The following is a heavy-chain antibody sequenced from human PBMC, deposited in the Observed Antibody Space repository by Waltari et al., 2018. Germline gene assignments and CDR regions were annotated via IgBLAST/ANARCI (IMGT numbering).Heavy chain of an antibody. CDR3: ARARYYDSSSYYYYYYMDV. CDR1: GGSISSYY. V-gene: IGHV4-59*01. CDR2: IYYSGST. Sequence: QVQLQESGPGLVKPSETLSLTCTVSGGSISSYYWSWIRQPPGKGLEWIGYIYYSGSTNYNPSLESRGTISVDTSKNQFSLKLSSVTAADTAVYYCARARYYDSSSYYYYYYMDVWGKGTTVTVSS. J-gene: IGHJ6*03. D-gene: IGHD3-22*01.